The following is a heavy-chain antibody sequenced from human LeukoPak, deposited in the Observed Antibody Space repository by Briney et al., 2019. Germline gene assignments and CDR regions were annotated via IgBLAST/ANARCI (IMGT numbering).Heavy chain of an antibody. J-gene: IGHJ4*02. CDR1: GGSFSDYY. CDR2: IYYSGST. D-gene: IGHD3-10*01. CDR3: ARAGFGDPDY. Sequence: KPSETLSLTCAVYGGSFSDYYWSWIRQHPGKGLEWIGYIYYSGSTYYNPSLKSRVTISVDTSKNQFSLKLSSVTAADTAVYYCARAGFGDPDYWGQGTLVTVSS. V-gene: IGHV4-31*11.